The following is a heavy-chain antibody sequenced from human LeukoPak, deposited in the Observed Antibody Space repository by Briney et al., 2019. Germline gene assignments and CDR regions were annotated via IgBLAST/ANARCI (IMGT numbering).Heavy chain of an antibody. J-gene: IGHJ4*02. CDR1: GYTLSDCP. CDR3: ARYYGDEGFDY. D-gene: IGHD2-21*01. Sequence: ASVNVSCKVSGYTLSDCPIHWVRQAPGKGLGWMGGFDPEDGEIIYAQKFQARLTMTEDTPTDTAFLELSSLRSDDTAVYYCARYYGDEGFDYWGQGTLVSVSS. CDR2: FDPEDGEI. V-gene: IGHV1-24*01.